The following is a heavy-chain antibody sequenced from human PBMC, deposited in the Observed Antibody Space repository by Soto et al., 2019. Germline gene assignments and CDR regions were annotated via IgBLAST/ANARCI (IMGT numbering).Heavy chain of an antibody. D-gene: IGHD3-10*01. V-gene: IGHV4-38-2*01. CDR1: GHSISRGGY. Sequence: VTMSLTCAVSGHSISRGGYWGWIRQPPGKGLEWIGSFYHSGSTYYTPSLKSRVTISVDTSKNQFSLKLSSVTAADTAVYYCARGEYYGSGNYFDYWGQGTLVTVSS. J-gene: IGHJ4*02. CDR3: ARGEYYGSGNYFDY. CDR2: FYHSGST.